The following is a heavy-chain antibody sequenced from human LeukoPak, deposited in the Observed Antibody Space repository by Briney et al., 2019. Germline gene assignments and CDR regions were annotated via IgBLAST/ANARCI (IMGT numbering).Heavy chain of an antibody. CDR2: IYHSGST. CDR1: GGSISSSNW. Sequence: PSETLSLTCAVSGGSISSSNWWSWVRQPPGKGLEWIGEIYHSGSTNYNPSLKSRVTISVDTSKNQFSLKLSSVTAADTAVYYCVGGYNVQSPIDYWGQGTLVTVSS. D-gene: IGHD5-24*01. CDR3: VGGYNVQSPIDY. J-gene: IGHJ4*02. V-gene: IGHV4-4*02.